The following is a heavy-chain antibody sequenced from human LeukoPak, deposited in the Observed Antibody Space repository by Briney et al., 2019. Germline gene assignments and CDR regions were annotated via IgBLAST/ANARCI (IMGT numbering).Heavy chain of an antibody. Sequence: PGGSLRLPCAASGFTFSSYGMSWVRQAPGKGLEWVSAISGSGGSTYYADSVKGRFTISRDNSKNTLYLQMNSLRAEDTAVYYCARDLGQYYDTSDNWFDPWGQGTLVTVSS. CDR2: ISGSGGST. D-gene: IGHD3-22*01. J-gene: IGHJ5*02. CDR1: GFTFSSYG. CDR3: ARDLGQYYDTSDNWFDP. V-gene: IGHV3-23*01.